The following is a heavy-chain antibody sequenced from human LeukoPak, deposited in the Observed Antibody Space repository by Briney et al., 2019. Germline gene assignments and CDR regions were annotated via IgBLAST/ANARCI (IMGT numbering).Heavy chain of an antibody. Sequence: ASVKVSCKASGYTFTSYDINWVRQATGQGLEWMGWMNPNSGNTGYAQKFQGRVTMTRNTSISTAYMELSSLRSEDTAVYYCARGVGAPRYYYHYMDVWGKGTTVTVSS. CDR3: ARGVGAPRYYYHYMDV. D-gene: IGHD1-26*01. CDR2: MNPNSGNT. V-gene: IGHV1-8*01. J-gene: IGHJ6*03. CDR1: GYTFTSYD.